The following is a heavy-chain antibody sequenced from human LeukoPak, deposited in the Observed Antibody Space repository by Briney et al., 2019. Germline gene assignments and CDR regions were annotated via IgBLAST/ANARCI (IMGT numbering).Heavy chain of an antibody. V-gene: IGHV4-34*01. J-gene: IGHJ4*02. CDR3: AGGLIYDFWSGYSLDY. CDR2: INHSGST. D-gene: IGHD3-3*01. Sequence: SETLSLTCAVYGGSFSGYYWSWIRQPPGKGLEWIGEINHSGSTNYNPSLKSRVTISVDTSKNQFSLKLSSVTAADTAVYYCAGGLIYDFWSGYSLDYWGQGTLVTVSS. CDR1: GGSFSGYY.